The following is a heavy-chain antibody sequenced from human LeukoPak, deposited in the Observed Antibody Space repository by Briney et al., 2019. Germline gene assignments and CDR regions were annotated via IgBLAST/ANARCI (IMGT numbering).Heavy chain of an antibody. V-gene: IGHV4-59*01. CDR2: IYYSGST. CDR1: GGSISSYY. D-gene: IGHD3-10*01. J-gene: IGHJ1*01. CDR3: ARTDYYGSGSYFFQP. Sequence: SETLSLTCTVSGGSISSYYWSWIRQPPGKGLEWIGYIYYSGSTNYNPSLKSRVTISVDTSKNQFSLKLSSVTAADTAVYYCARTDYYGSGSYFFQPWGQGTLVTSPQ.